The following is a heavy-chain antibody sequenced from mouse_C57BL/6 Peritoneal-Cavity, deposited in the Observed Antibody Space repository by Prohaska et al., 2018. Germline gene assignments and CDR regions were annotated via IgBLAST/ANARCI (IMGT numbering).Heavy chain of an antibody. CDR1: GIDFSRYW. V-gene: IGHV4-1*01. CDR3: ARRDGYYWYFDV. Sequence: EVKLLQSGGCLVQPGGSLKLSCAASGIDFSRYWMSWVRLAPGKGLEWIGEXNPDSSTINYAPSLKDKFIISRDNAKNTLYLQMSKVRSEDTALYYCARRDGYYWYFDVWGTGTTVTVSS. D-gene: IGHD2-3*01. CDR2: XNPDSSTI. J-gene: IGHJ1*03.